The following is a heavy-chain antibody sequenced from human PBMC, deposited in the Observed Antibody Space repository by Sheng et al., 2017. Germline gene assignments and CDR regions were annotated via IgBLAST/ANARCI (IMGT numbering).Heavy chain of an antibody. CDR2: ISGSGGST. CDR1: GFTFSSYA. CDR3: AKDRRSDSSSGWDNWFDP. V-gene: IGHV3-23*01. D-gene: IGHD6-13*01. J-gene: IGHJ5*02. Sequence: EVQLLESGGGLVQPGGSLRLSCAASGFTFSSYAMSWVRQAPGKGLEWVSAISGSGGSTYYADSVKGRFTISRDNSKNTLYLQMNSLRAEDTAVYYCAKDRRSDSSSGWDNWFDPWGQGTLVTVSS.